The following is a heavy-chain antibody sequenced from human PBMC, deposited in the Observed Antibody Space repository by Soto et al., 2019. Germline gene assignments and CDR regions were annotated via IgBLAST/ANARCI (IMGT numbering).Heavy chain of an antibody. V-gene: IGHV3-23*01. Sequence: GGSLRPSCAASGFTFSIFAMRWVRQAPGKGLEWVSTISGSGGSTYYADAVKGRFTISRDNSMGTLYLQMKSLRVEDTAIYYCAKEVSLGSTVDLGYWGQGALVTVSS. CDR1: GFTFSIFA. CDR3: AKEVSLGSTVDLGY. CDR2: ISGSGGST. J-gene: IGHJ4*02. D-gene: IGHD7-27*01.